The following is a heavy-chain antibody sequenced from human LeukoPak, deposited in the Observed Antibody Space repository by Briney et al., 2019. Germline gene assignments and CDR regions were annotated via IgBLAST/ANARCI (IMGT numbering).Heavy chain of an antibody. CDR2: IKSRSDAGTT. CDR1: GFTFSNAW. Sequence: GGSLRPSCAASGFTFSNAWMTWVRQAPGKGLEWVGRIKSRSDAGTTDYAAPVKGRFTISRDDSKNTLYLQMNSLKTEDTAVYYCTTDLGITMIRGVFVFWGQGTLVTVSS. D-gene: IGHD3-10*01. CDR3: TTDLGITMIRGVFVF. V-gene: IGHV3-15*01. J-gene: IGHJ4*02.